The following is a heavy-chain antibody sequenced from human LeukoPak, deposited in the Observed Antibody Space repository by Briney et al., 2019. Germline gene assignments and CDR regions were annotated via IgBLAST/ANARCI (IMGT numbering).Heavy chain of an antibody. CDR2: IYHSGST. D-gene: IGHD1-1*01. CDR3: AREVPTNFDY. V-gene: IGHV4-38-2*02. CDR1: GYSISSGYY. Sequence: SETLSLTCTVSGYSISSGYYWGWIRQPPGKGLEWIGSIYHSGSTYYNPSLKSRVTISVDTSKNQFSLKLSSVTAADTAVYYCAREVPTNFDYWGQGTLVTVSS. J-gene: IGHJ4*02.